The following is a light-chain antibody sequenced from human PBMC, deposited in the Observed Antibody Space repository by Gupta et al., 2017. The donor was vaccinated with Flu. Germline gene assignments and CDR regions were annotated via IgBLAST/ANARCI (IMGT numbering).Light chain of an antibody. CDR3: QVWDSSSDEAV. CDR2: DDS. J-gene: IGLJ3*02. CDR1: NIGSKS. V-gene: IGLV3-21*02. Sequence: SYVLTQPPSVSVAPGQTATITCGGYNIGSKSVHWYQQRPAQAPLLVVYDDSARPSEIPERLSGSNSGDTATLPISRVEAGDEADYYCQVWDSSSDEAVFGGGTKLTV.